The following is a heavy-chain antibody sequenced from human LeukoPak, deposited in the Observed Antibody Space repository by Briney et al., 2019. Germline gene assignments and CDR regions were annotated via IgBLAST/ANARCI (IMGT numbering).Heavy chain of an antibody. J-gene: IGHJ4*02. CDR3: ARANNSSWHN. V-gene: IGHV3-7*01. D-gene: IGHD6-13*01. CDR1: GFTFSSNW. CDR2: VKPDGSAE. Sequence: GGSLRLSCATSGFTFSSNWMSWVRHVPGRGLDWVANVKPDGSAEYYAASVKGRFTVSRDNAKNSLYLQMNSLRVEDTAVYYCARANNSSWHNWGQGTLVTVSS.